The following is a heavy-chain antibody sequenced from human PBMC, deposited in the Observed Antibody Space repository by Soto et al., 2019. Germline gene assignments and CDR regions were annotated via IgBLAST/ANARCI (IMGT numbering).Heavy chain of an antibody. Sequence: PVESLKISCRGSGYSFTSYWICCVLQMPVKGLEWMGIIYPGDSNTRYSPSFQGQVTISADKSISSAYLQWSSLKASDTAMYYCARQGYCSNTACYTVDYWGQGTLVTVSS. V-gene: IGHV5-51*01. CDR3: ARQGYCSNTACYTVDY. CDR1: GYSFTSYW. J-gene: IGHJ4*02. CDR2: IYPGDSNT. D-gene: IGHD2-2*02.